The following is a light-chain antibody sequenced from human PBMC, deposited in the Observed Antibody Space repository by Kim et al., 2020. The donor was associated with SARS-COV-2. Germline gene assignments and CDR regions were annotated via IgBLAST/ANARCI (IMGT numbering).Light chain of an antibody. V-gene: IGKV3-20*01. CDR1: QSVSNRY. CDR3: QQYDNLPRT. J-gene: IGKJ1*01. CDR2: AAT. Sequence: EVVLKQLPDTLSLSPGERATLSCRASQSVSNRYLAWYQQKPGQAPRLLIYAATTRATGIPDRFSGSGSGTDFTLAISRLEPEDSAVYYCQQYDNLPRTFGQGTKVEI.